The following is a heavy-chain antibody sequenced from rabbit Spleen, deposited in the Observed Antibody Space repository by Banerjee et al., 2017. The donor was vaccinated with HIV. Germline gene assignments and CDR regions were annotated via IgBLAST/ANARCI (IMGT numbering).Heavy chain of an antibody. CDR1: GFSFSFSSY. CDR3: ARAGEGGDGYLNL. V-gene: IGHV1S40*01. Sequence: QSLEESGGDLVKPEGSLTLTCTASGFSFSFSSYMCWVRQAPGKGLEWIACIEVGSSDFTYFATWAKGRFTISKTSSTTVTLQVTRLTAADTATYFCARAGEGGDGYLNLWGQGTLVTVS. D-gene: IGHD5-1*01. J-gene: IGHJ4*01. CDR2: IEVGSSDFT.